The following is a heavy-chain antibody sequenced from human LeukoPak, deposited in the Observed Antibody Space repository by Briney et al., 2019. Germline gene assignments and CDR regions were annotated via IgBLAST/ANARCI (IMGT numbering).Heavy chain of an antibody. CDR3: ARQGLADYYYYGMDV. Sequence: SETLSLTCIVSGGSISNYYWSWFRQPPGKGLEWIGYIYQTGATSYNPSLKSRVTISVDTSKNQFSLKLSSVTAADTAVYYCARQGLADYYYYGMDVWGQGTTVTVSS. V-gene: IGHV4-59*01. CDR1: GGSISNYY. J-gene: IGHJ6*02. CDR2: IYQTGAT.